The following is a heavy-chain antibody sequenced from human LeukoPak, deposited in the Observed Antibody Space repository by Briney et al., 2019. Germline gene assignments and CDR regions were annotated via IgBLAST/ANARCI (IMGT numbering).Heavy chain of an antibody. V-gene: IGHV1-18*01. CDR1: GYTFMSYG. CDR3: AKGTSSGWYYFDY. J-gene: IGHJ4*02. CDR2: ISAYNDNT. Sequence: ASVKVSCKASGYTFMSYGISWVRQAPGQGLEWMRWISAYNDNTNYAQKLQGRVTMTTDTSTSTAYMELRSLRSDDTAVYYCAKGTSSGWYYFDYWGQGTLVTVSS. D-gene: IGHD6-19*01.